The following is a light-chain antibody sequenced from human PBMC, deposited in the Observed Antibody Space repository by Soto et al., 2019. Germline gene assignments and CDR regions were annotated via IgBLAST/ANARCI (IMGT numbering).Light chain of an antibody. CDR1: QGISNF. CDR3: QQYYSYHIT. Sequence: IQLTQSPSSLSASVVNRVTITCRASQGISNFLAWYQQKPGKAPKLLIYAASTLQSGVPSRFSGSGSGTDFTLTISCLQSEDFATYYCQQYYSYHITFGQGTRLEIK. V-gene: IGKV1-9*01. J-gene: IGKJ5*01. CDR2: AAS.